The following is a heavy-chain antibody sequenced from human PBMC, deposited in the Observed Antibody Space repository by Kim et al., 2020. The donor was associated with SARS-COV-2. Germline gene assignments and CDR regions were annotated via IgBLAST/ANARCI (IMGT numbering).Heavy chain of an antibody. Sequence: DSVKGRFIIFRENAKNSLYLQMNGLRAEDTAVYYCAREIVAPGFYYYAMDVWGQGATVTVSS. CDR3: AREIVAPGFYYYAMDV. V-gene: IGHV3-48*03. D-gene: IGHD5-12*01. J-gene: IGHJ6*02.